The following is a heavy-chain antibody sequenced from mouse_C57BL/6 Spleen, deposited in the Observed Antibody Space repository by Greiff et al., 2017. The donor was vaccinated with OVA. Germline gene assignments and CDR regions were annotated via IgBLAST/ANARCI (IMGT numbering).Heavy chain of an antibody. D-gene: IGHD1-1*01. CDR3: ARHGSSYVRFDY. CDR2: IDPSDSYT. Sequence: QVQLQQPGAELVMPGASVKLSCKASGYTFTSYWMHWVKQRPGQGLEWIGEIDPSDSYTNYNQKFKGKSTLTVDKSSSTAYMQLSSLTSEDSAVYDCARHGSSYVRFDYWGQGTTLTVSS. CDR1: GYTFTSYW. J-gene: IGHJ2*01. V-gene: IGHV1-69*01.